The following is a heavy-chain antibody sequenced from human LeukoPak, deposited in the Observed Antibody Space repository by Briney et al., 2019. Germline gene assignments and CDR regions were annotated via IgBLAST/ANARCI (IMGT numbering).Heavy chain of an antibody. CDR2: ISYDGSNK. CDR3: ARELPMGDYYMDV. Sequence: GGSLRLSCAASGFTFSSYAMHWVRQAPGKGLEWVAVISYDGSNKYYADSVKGRFTISRDNSKNTLYLQMNSLRAEDTAVYCCARELPMGDYYMDVWGKGTTVTVSS. CDR1: GFTFSSYA. V-gene: IGHV3-30*04. J-gene: IGHJ6*03. D-gene: IGHD3-16*01.